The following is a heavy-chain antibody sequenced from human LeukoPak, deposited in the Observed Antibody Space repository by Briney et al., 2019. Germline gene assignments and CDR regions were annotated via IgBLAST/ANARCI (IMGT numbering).Heavy chain of an antibody. CDR1: GYTLTELS. J-gene: IGHJ3*02. D-gene: IGHD6-19*01. V-gene: IGHV1-24*01. CDR2: FDPEDGET. Sequence: ASVKVSCKVSGYTLTELSMHWVRQAPGKGLEWMGGFDPEDGETIYAQKFQGRVTMTEDTSTDTAYMELSSLRSDDTAVYYCARSKAVAGTTPLRAFDIWGQGTMVTVSS. CDR3: ARSKAVAGTTPLRAFDI.